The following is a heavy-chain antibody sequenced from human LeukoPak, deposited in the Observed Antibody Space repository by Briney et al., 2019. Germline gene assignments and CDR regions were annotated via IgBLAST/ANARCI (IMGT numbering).Heavy chain of an antibody. J-gene: IGHJ4*02. CDR1: GITLSNYG. D-gene: IGHD3-22*01. CDR2: ISGSGGRT. Sequence: GSLRLSCAVSGITLSNYGTSGVRQAPGKGLEWVAGISGSGGRTNYADSVKGRFTISRDNPQNTLYLQMSSLRAEDTAVYFCAKRGVVIRVILVGFHKEAYYFDSWGQGALVTVSS. V-gene: IGHV3-23*01. CDR3: AKRGVVIRVILVGFHKEAYYFDS.